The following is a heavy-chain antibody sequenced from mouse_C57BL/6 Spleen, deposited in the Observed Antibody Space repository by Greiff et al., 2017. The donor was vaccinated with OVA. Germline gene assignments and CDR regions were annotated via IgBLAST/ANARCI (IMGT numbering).Heavy chain of an antibody. D-gene: IGHD1-1*01. CDR2: IHPSDSDT. CDR1: SSSSLG. J-gene: IGHJ3*01. CDR3: AIQITTVRGFAY. Sequence: SSSSLGLHWVKQRPGQGLEWIGRIHPSDSDTNYNQKFKGKATLTVDKSSSTAYMQLSSLTSEDSAVYYCAIQITTVRGFAYWGQGTLVTVSA. V-gene: IGHV1-74*01.